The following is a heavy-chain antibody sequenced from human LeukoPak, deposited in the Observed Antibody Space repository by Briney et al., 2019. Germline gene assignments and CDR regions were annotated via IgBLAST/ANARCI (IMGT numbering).Heavy chain of an antibody. CDR3: ASGRGYSYGYADY. CDR1: GYTFTSYD. CDR2: MNPNSGNT. V-gene: IGHV1-8*01. J-gene: IGHJ4*02. D-gene: IGHD5-18*01. Sequence: ASVTVSCKASGYTFTSYDINWVRQATGQGLEWMGWMNPNSGNTGYAEKFQGRVTITRNISIRTAYMEVSTLRSDDTAVYYCASGRGYSYGYADYWGQGTLVTVSS.